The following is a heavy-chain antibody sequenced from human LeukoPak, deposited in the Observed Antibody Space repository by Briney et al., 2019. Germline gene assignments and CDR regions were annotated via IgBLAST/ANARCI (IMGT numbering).Heavy chain of an antibody. CDR2: ISGSGGST. D-gene: IGHD3-3*01. CDR1: GFTFSSYA. V-gene: IGHV3-23*01. J-gene: IGHJ4*02. CDR3: ASSVPLEWLAHWDY. Sequence: PGGSLRISCAASGFTFSSYAMSWVRQAPGNGLEWVSAISGSGGSTYYADSVKGRFTISRDNSKNTLYLQMNSLRAEDTAVYYCASSVPLEWLAHWDYWGQGTLVTVSS.